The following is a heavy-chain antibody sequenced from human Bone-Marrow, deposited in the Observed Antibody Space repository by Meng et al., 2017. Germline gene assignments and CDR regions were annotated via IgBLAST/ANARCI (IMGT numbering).Heavy chain of an antibody. CDR2: INHSGST. CDR3: ARGSGSPEYCSSTSCYSGGWFDP. CDR1: GGSFSGNY. J-gene: IGHJ5*02. D-gene: IGHD2-2*02. Sequence: QVQLQQWGAGLLKPSETLSLTCAVYGGSFSGNYWSWIRQPPGKGLEWIGEINHSGSTNYNPSLKSRVTISVDTSKNQFSLKLSSVTAADTAVYYCARGSGSPEYCSSTSCYSGGWFDPWGQGTLVTVSS. V-gene: IGHV4-34*01.